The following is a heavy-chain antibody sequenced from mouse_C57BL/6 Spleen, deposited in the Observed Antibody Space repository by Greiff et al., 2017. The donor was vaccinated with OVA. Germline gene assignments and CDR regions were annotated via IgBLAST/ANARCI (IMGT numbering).Heavy chain of an antibody. Sequence: QVQLQQSGAELVKPGASVKISCKASGYAFSSYWMNWVKQRPGKGLEWIGQIYPGDGDTNYNGKFKGKATLTADKSSSTAYMQLSSLTSEDSAVYFCGTLLWLRGGDYWGQGTTHTVSS. J-gene: IGHJ2*01. CDR2: IYPGDGDT. D-gene: IGHD2-2*01. CDR3: GTLLWLRGGDY. V-gene: IGHV1-80*01. CDR1: GYAFSSYW.